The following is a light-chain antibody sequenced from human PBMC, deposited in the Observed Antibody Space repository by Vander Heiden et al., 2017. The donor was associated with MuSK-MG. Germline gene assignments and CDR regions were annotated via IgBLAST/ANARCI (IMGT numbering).Light chain of an antibody. V-gene: IGKV2-28*01. CDR2: LGS. J-gene: IGKJ3*01. CDR1: QSLLHSNGYNY. Sequence: DIVMTQSPLSLPVTPGEPASISCRSSQSLLHSNGYNYLDWYLQKPGQSPQLLIYLGSNRASGVPDRFSGSGSGTDFTLKISRVEAEDVGVYYCRQALQTHLLFGHGTKVDIK. CDR3: RQALQTHLL.